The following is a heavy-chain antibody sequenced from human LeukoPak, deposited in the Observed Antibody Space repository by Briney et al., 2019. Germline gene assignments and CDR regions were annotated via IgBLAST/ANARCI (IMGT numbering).Heavy chain of an antibody. D-gene: IGHD6-19*01. J-gene: IGHJ4*02. Sequence: SETLSLTCTVSGGSISGSSYYWGWIRQPPGKGLEWIGSIYYSGSTNYNPSLKSRVTISVDTSKNQFSLRLSSVTAADTALYYCTRRGYSSGWYYFDYWGQGTLVTVSS. CDR1: GGSISGSSYY. V-gene: IGHV4-39*01. CDR3: TRRGYSSGWYYFDY. CDR2: IYYSGST.